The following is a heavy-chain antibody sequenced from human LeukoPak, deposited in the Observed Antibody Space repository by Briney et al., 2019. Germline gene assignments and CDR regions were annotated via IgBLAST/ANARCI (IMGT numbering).Heavy chain of an antibody. CDR3: ARAVPANDAFDI. D-gene: IGHD1-1*01. CDR2: INHSGST. J-gene: IGHJ3*02. V-gene: IGHV4-34*01. CDR1: GGSFSGYY. Sequence: PSETLSLTCAVYGGSFSGYYWSWIRQSPEKGLEWIGEINHSGSTNYNPSLKSRVTISLDTSKNQLSLKLRSVTAADTAVYYCARAVPANDAFDIWGQGTMVTVSS.